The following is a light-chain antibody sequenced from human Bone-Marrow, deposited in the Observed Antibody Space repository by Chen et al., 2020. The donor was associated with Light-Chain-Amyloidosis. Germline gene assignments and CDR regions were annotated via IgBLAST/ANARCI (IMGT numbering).Light chain of an antibody. CDR3: SSYTASSFYV. CDR1: STDVGGYNY. J-gene: IGLJ1*01. CDR2: DVS. V-gene: IGLV2-14*03. Sequence: QSALTQPASVSGSPGQTLTISCTGTSTDVGGYNYVSWYQQHPGKAPKLMIYDVSTRPSGVSSRFSGSKSGNTASLTISGLQAEDEADYYCSSYTASSFYVFGTATTVTV.